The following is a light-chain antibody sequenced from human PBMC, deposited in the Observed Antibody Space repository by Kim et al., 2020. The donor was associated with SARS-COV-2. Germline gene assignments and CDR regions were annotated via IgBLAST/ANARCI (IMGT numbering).Light chain of an antibody. J-gene: IGLJ3*02. CDR3: AAWDDSLNGWV. V-gene: IGLV1-44*01. CDR2: SNN. CDR1: NSNIGSNT. Sequence: GQSVTISCSGSNSNIGSNTVNWYQQLPGTAPKLLIYSNNQRPSGVPDRFSGSKSGTSASLAISGLQSEDEADYYCAAWDDSLNGWVFGGGTKLTVL.